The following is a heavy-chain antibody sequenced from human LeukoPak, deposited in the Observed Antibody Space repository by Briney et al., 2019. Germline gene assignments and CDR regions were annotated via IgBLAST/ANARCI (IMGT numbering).Heavy chain of an antibody. CDR3: ASDYDFWSGYQY. Sequence: KSSETLSLTCTVSGGSISSSSYYWGWIRQPPGKGLEWIGSIYYSGSTYYNPSLKSRVTISVDTSKNQFSLKLSSVTAADTAVYYCASDYDFWSGYQYWGQGTLVTVSS. V-gene: IGHV4-39*01. J-gene: IGHJ4*02. CDR1: GGSISSSSYY. D-gene: IGHD3-3*01. CDR2: IYYSGST.